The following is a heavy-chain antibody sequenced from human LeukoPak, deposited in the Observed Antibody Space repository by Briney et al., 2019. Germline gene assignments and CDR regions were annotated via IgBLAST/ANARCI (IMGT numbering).Heavy chain of an antibody. D-gene: IGHD2-21*02. CDR1: GFTFNNAW. CDR2: IKSKSDGGTT. CDR3: TTAYCGGDCYTASFDY. J-gene: IGHJ4*02. Sequence: GGSLRLSCAASGFTFNNAWMSWVRQAPGKGLESVGRIKSKSDGGTTDYAAPVKGRFTVSRDDSENTLYLQMNSLKTEDTAVYYCTTAYCGGDCYTASFDYWGQGTLVTVSS. V-gene: IGHV3-15*01.